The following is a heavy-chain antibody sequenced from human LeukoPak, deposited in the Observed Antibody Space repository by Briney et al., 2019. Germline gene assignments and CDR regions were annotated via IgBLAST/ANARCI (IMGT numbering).Heavy chain of an antibody. CDR1: GFTFSNYG. CDR2: IRYDGSKK. CDR3: AKVLTSYAGDY. V-gene: IGHV3-30*02. D-gene: IGHD1-14*01. J-gene: IGHJ4*02. Sequence: GGSLRLSCAASGFTFSNYGMHWVRQAPGKGLEWVAFIRYDGSKKYYADSVKGRFTISRDNSKNTVYVQMNSLRAEDTAVYYCAKVLTSYAGDYWGQGTLVTVSS.